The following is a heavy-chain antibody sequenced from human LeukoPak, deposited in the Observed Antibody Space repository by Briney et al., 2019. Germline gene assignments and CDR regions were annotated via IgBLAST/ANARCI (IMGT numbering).Heavy chain of an antibody. V-gene: IGHV1-69*06. CDR3: ASQYWVPAAFYYALDV. CDR2: IIPVFGTT. Sequence: GASVKVSCKASGDTFSNYVISWVRQAPGQGLEWMGAIIPVFGTTNYAQKFQGRVTITADTYTTTSYMELSSLTSEDTAIYYCASQYWVPAAFYYALDVWGKGTTVTVSS. CDR1: GDTFSNYV. J-gene: IGHJ6*04. D-gene: IGHD2-2*01.